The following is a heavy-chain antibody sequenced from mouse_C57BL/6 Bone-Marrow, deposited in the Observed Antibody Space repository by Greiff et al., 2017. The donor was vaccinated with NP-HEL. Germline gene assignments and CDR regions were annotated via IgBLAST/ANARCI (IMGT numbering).Heavy chain of an antibody. V-gene: IGHV1-59*01. Sequence: VQLQQPGAELVRPGTSVKLSCKASGYTFTSYWMHWVKQRPGQGLAWIGVIDPSDSYTNYNQKFKGKATLTVDTSSSTAYMQLSSLTSEDSAVYYCARGDYGSRAAYWGQGTLVTVSA. CDR3: ARGDYGSRAAY. CDR1: GYTFTSYW. CDR2: IDPSDSYT. D-gene: IGHD1-1*01. J-gene: IGHJ3*01.